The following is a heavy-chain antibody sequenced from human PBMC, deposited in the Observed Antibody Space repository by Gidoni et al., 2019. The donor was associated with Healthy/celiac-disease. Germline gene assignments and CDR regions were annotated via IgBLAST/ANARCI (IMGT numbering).Heavy chain of an antibody. CDR2: TSAYKGNT. CDR1: GYTFTSYG. CDR3: ARDSNYYGSGSYYTLYYYYYYGMDV. V-gene: IGHV1-18*01. J-gene: IGHJ6*02. Sequence: QVQLVQSGAEVKKPGASVKVSCKASGYTFTSYGIRWVRQAPGQGLEWTGWTSAYKGNTTYAQKLQGRVTMTTDTSTSTAYMELRSLRSDDTAVYYCARDSNYYGSGSYYTLYYYYYYGMDVWGQGTTVTVSS. D-gene: IGHD3-10*01.